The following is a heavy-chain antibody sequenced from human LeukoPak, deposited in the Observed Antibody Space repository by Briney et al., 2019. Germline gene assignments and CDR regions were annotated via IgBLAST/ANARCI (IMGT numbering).Heavy chain of an antibody. CDR3: TTIRPGY. J-gene: IGHJ4*02. CDR2: IKDGGTTT. D-gene: IGHD5-12*01. CDR1: GFTFSSYW. Sequence: GGSLRLSCAASGFTFSSYWIHWVRQVPGKGLVWVSRIKDGGTTTDYADSVKGRFTISRDDAKNSLYVQMISLRAEDTAVYYCTTIRPGYWGQGTLVTVSP. V-gene: IGHV3-74*01.